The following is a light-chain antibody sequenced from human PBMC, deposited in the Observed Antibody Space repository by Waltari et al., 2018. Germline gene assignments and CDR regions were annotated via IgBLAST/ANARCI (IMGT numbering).Light chain of an antibody. CDR3: LLYYGGTWV. Sequence: QIVVTQEPSVTVSPGGTVTLTCASSTGTVSHDFYPNWFQQKPGQAPRSLIHSSVAKHSWTPARFSGSLRGGKARLTLSGVRPEDEADYYCLLYYGGTWVFGGGTKLTV. J-gene: IGLJ3*02. V-gene: IGLV7-43*01. CDR1: TGTVSHDFY. CDR2: SSV.